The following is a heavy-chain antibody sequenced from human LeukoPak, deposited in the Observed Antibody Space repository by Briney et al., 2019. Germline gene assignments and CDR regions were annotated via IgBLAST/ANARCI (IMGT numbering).Heavy chain of an antibody. Sequence: GGSLRLSCAASGFTFSSYGMHWVRQAPGKGLEWVAVIWYDGSNKYYADSVKGRFTIYRDNSKNTLYLQMDSLRAEDTAVYYCARGGRRYNWFDPWGQGTLVTVSS. V-gene: IGHV3-33*01. D-gene: IGHD3-16*01. CDR2: IWYDGSNK. CDR3: ARGGRRYNWFDP. J-gene: IGHJ5*02. CDR1: GFTFSSYG.